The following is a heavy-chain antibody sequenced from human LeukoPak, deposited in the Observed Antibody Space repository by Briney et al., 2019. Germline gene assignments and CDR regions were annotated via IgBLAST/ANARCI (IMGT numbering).Heavy chain of an antibody. CDR2: INPRSGNT. Sequence: ASMKVSCKSSGFTFTDYYIHWVRQAPGQGLEWMGWINPRSGNTGYAQKFQGRVTMTRDTSISAAYMELGSLRSDDTAIYYCARGTVSRGYTGAYDNGFYFYYYMDVWGKGTTVSASS. CDR1: GFTFTDYY. D-gene: IGHD5-12*01. J-gene: IGHJ6*03. V-gene: IGHV1-8*02. CDR3: ARGTVSRGYTGAYDNGFYFYYYMDV.